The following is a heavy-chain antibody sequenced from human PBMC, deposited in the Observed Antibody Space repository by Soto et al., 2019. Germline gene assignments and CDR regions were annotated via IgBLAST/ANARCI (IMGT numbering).Heavy chain of an antibody. J-gene: IGHJ4*02. CDR2: IDSDGRRI. Sequence: EVQLVESGGGLFHPGESLRLSCQAPGFPLSNYWLHWVRQAQGKGLVWVSRIDSDGRRITYADFVKGRFTISRDNAKNTVYLHMNSLTAEDTAVYYCVRTSLVVAVATREDFWGQGTLVTVSS. D-gene: IGHD2-15*01. CDR3: VRTSLVVAVATREDF. V-gene: IGHV3-74*01. CDR1: GFPLSNYW.